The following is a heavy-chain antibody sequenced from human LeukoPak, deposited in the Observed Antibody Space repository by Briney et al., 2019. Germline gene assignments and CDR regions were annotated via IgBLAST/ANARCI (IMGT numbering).Heavy chain of an antibody. D-gene: IGHD3-3*01. Sequence: SVKVSCKASGGTFSSYAISWVRQAPGQGLEWMGGIIPIFGRANYAQKFQGRVTITADKSTSTAYMELSSLRSEDTAVYYCARGDTIFGVVTFDYWGQGTLVTVSS. V-gene: IGHV1-69*06. CDR1: GGTFSSYA. CDR3: ARGDTIFGVVTFDY. J-gene: IGHJ4*02. CDR2: IIPIFGRA.